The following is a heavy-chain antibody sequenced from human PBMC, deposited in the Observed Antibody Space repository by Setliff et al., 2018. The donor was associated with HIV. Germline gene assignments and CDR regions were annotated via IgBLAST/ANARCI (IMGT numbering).Heavy chain of an antibody. CDR1: GFGFASFW. V-gene: IGHV5-51*01. CDR3: VRRATDYSYYYYMDV. CDR2: IFPSDSDT. Sequence: PGESLKISCKASGFGFASFWIGRVRQIPGKGLEWIGFIFPSDSDTRYSPSFEGLVTISADKSTSTAYLQWSSLKASDSATYYCVRRATDYSYYYYMDVWGKGTMVTVSS. J-gene: IGHJ6*03. D-gene: IGHD2-15*01.